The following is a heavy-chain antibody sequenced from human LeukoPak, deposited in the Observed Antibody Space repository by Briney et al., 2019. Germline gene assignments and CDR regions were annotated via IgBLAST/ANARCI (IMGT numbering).Heavy chain of an antibody. CDR1: GFTFSSYA. CDR3: AREGFPSLEFDY. J-gene: IGHJ4*02. D-gene: IGHD2/OR15-2a*01. CDR2: ISSNGGST. V-gene: IGHV3-64*01. Sequence: GGSLRLSCAASGFTFSSYAMHWVRQAPGKGLEYVSAISSNGGSTYYANSVKGRFTISRDNSKNTLYLQMGSLRAEDMAVYYCAREGFPSLEFDYWGQGTLVTVSS.